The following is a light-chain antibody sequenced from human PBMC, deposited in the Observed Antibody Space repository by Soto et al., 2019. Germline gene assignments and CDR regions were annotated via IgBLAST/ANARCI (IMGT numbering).Light chain of an antibody. V-gene: IGLV2-14*03. J-gene: IGLJ1*01. CDR1: NSDVGSYNY. CDR3: SSYTSISTLV. Sequence: QSALTQPASVSGSPGQSITMSCTGTNSDVGSYNYVSWYQQHPGKAPKLMIYDVSNRPSGVSNRFSASKSGNTASLTISGLQAEDEADYYCSSYTSISTLVFGTGTKVTVL. CDR2: DVS.